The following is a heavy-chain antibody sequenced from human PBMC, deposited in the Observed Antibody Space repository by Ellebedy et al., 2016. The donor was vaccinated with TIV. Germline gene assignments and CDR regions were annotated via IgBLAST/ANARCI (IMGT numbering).Heavy chain of an antibody. J-gene: IGHJ6*03. CDR3: SRGHYDFWSAYYDYYYMDV. CDR1: GFTFGDYA. Sequence: GESLKISXTASGFTFGDYAVSWFRQAPGKGLEWVGFIRSKAYGETTKYAASVKGTFTISRDDSKSIAYLQMNSLKTEDTAVYYCSRGHYDFWSAYYDYYYMDVWGKGTTVTVSS. D-gene: IGHD3-3*01. CDR2: IRSKAYGETT. V-gene: IGHV3-49*03.